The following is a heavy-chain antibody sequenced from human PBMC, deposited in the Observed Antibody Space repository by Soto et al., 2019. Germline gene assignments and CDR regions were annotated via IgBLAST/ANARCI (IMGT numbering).Heavy chain of an antibody. J-gene: IGHJ6*02. D-gene: IGHD6-13*01. CDR3: ARDSSSSWYGPTGYYGMDV. V-gene: IGHV4-59*01. CDR1: GGSISSSY. CDR2: IYYSGGT. Sequence: SETLSLTCTVSGGSISSSYWSWIRQPPGKGLEWIGYIYYSGGTNYNPSLKSRVTISVDTSKNQFSLKLSSVTAADTAVYYCARDSSSSWYGPTGYYGMDVWGQGTAVTVSS.